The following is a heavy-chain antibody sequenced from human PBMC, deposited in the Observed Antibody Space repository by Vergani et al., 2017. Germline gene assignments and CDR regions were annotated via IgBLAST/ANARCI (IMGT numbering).Heavy chain of an antibody. CDR1: GYTFTSYA. Sequence: QVQLVQSGAEVKKPGASVKVPCKASGYTFTSYAMHWVRQAPGQRLEWMGWINAGNGNTKYSQKFQGRVTITRDTSASTAYMELSRLRSDDTAVYYCARGHGWFDPWGQGTLVTVSS. V-gene: IGHV1-3*01. J-gene: IGHJ5*02. CDR3: ARGHGWFDP. CDR2: INAGNGNT.